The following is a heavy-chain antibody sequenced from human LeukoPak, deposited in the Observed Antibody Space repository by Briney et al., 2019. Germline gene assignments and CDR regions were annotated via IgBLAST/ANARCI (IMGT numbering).Heavy chain of an antibody. CDR2: IKEDGREK. CDR1: GFIFNNYW. D-gene: IGHD3-16*01. J-gene: IGHJ3*01. V-gene: IGHV3-7*03. Sequence: GGSLRLSCAASGFIFNNYWMNWVRQAPGKGLEWEASIKEDGREKLYVESLEGRLTIARDNAKESLHLQMRNLRVEDTAVYYCTRALGHSVLAFDVWGQGTVVIVS. CDR3: TRALGHSVLAFDV.